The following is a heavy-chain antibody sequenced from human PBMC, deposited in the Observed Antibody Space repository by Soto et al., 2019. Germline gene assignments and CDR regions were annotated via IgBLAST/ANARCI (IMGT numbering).Heavy chain of an antibody. CDR3: ARVEATQPPLYGMDV. Sequence: GGSLRLSCAASGFTFSSYGMHWVRQAPGKGLEWVAVIWYDGSNKYYADSVKGRFTISRDNSKNTLYLQMNSLRAEDTAVYYCARVEATQPPLYGMDVWGQGTTVTVSS. V-gene: IGHV3-33*01. CDR2: IWYDGSNK. J-gene: IGHJ6*02. CDR1: GFTFSSYG. D-gene: IGHD1-26*01.